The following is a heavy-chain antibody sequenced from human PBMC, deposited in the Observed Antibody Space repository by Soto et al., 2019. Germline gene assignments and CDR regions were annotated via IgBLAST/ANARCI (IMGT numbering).Heavy chain of an antibody. CDR1: GFTFSWHS. J-gene: IGHJ4*02. CDR2: ISNGSRHI. D-gene: IGHD4-17*01. Sequence: ESGGGLVKPGGSLRLSCVASGFTFSWHSMNWVRQVPGKGLEWVASISNGSRHIYYGDSVKGRFIISRDNAKNSLYLQMNSLRAEDTALYYCATTTETSAFDSWGQGTLVTVSS. V-gene: IGHV3-21*01. CDR3: ATTTETSAFDS.